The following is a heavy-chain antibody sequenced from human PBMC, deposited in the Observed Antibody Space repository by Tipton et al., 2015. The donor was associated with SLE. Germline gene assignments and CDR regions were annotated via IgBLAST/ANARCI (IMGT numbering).Heavy chain of an antibody. J-gene: IGHJ2*01. CDR2: INYSGST. D-gene: IGHD3-3*01. CDR3: ARDRSAYYPYWYFDL. V-gene: IGHV4-34*01. CDR1: GGSFSGYY. Sequence: TLSLTCAVYGGSFSGYYWSWIRQPPGKGLEWIGEINYSGSTYYNPSLKSRVTISVDTSKKQFSLKLSSVTAADTAAYYCARDRSAYYPYWYFDLWGRGTLVTVSS.